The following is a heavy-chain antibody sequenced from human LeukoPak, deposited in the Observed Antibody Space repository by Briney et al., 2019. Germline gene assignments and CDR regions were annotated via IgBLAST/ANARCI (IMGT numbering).Heavy chain of an antibody. V-gene: IGHV3-48*03. CDR2: ISSSGSTI. D-gene: IGHD3-10*01. J-gene: IGHJ4*02. CDR1: GFTFSSYE. Sequence: GGSLRLSCAASGFTFSSYEMNWVRQAPGKGLEWVSYISSSGSTIYYADSVKGRFTISRDNAKNSLYLQMNSLRAEDTAVYYCARAALLWFGECGYWGQGTLVTVSS. CDR3: ARAALLWFGECGY.